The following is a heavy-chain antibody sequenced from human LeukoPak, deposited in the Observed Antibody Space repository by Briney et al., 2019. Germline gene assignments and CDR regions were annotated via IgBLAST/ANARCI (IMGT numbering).Heavy chain of an antibody. CDR3: ATDYAGNSLWYYYGLGV. CDR2: ITSGSSYI. Sequence: KTGGSLRLSCAASGFTFSTSNMNWVRQAPGKGLEWVSSITSGSSYIYYADSVKGRFTISRDNAKNSLYLQMNSLRAEDTAVYYCATDYAGNSLWYYYGLGVWGQGTTVTVSS. J-gene: IGHJ6*02. D-gene: IGHD4-23*01. V-gene: IGHV3-21*01. CDR1: GFTFSTSN.